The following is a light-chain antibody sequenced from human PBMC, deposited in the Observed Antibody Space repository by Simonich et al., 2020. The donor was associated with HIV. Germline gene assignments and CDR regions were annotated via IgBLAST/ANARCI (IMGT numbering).Light chain of an antibody. CDR1: SSDVGGYNY. V-gene: IGLV2-14*01. CDR2: DVR. CDR3: SSYTSSSTLV. J-gene: IGLJ2*01. Sequence: QSALTQPASVSGSPGQSINISCTGTSSDVGGYNYVSWYQQYPGSAPKPLLSDVRKRPSGVSSRFSGSKSGNTASLTISRLQAEDEADYYCSSYTSSSTLVFGGGTKLTVL.